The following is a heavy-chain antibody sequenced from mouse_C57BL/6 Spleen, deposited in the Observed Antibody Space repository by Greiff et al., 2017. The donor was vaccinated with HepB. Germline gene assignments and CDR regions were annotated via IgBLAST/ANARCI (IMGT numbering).Heavy chain of an antibody. D-gene: IGHD2-1*01. Sequence: QVQLQQPGAELVRPGSSVKLSCKASGYTFTSYWMHWVKQRPIQGLEWIGNIDPSDSETHYNQKFKDKATLTVDKSSSTAYMQLSSLTSEDSAVYYCARGAYGNLYYFDYWGQGTTLTVSS. CDR3: ARGAYGNLYYFDY. CDR2: IDPSDSET. CDR1: GYTFTSYW. J-gene: IGHJ2*01. V-gene: IGHV1-52*01.